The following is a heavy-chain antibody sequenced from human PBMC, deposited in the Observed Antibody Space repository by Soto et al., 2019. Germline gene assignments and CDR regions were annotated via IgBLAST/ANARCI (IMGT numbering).Heavy chain of an antibody. D-gene: IGHD3-9*01. CDR1: GFTFSSYA. CDR3: AKDQLRYFEPIDAFDI. CDR2: ISGSGGST. J-gene: IGHJ3*02. V-gene: IGHV3-23*01. Sequence: GGSLRLSCAASGFTFSSYAMSWVRQAPGKGLEWVSAISGSGGSTYYADSVKGRFTISRDNSKNTLYLQMNSLRAEDTAVYYCAKDQLRYFEPIDAFDIWGQGTMVTVSS.